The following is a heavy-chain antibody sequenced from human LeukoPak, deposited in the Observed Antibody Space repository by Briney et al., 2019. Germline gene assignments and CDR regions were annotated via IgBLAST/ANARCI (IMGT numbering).Heavy chain of an antibody. CDR1: GFTVSSNY. Sequence: GGSLRLSCAASGFTVSSNYMSWVRQAPGKGLEWVSVIYSGGSTYYADSVKGRFTISRDNSKNTLCLQMNSLRAGDTAVYYCARWWLQCFDYWGQGTLVTVSS. D-gene: IGHD5-24*01. V-gene: IGHV3-53*01. CDR3: ARWWLQCFDY. CDR2: IYSGGST. J-gene: IGHJ4*02.